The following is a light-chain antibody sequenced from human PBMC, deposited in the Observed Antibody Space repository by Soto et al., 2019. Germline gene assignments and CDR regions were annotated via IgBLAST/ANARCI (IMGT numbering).Light chain of an antibody. Sequence: EIVLTQSPATLSLSPGERATLSCRASQSVSSNLAWYQQKPGQAPRLLIYDASNRATDIPARFSGSGSGTDFTLTISSLEPEDFAVYYCQQRSNWPPITFGQGTRLEI. CDR3: QQRSNWPPIT. J-gene: IGKJ5*01. CDR1: QSVSSN. CDR2: DAS. V-gene: IGKV3-11*01.